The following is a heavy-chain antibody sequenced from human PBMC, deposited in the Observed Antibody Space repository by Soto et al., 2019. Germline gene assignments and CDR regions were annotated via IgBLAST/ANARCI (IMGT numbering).Heavy chain of an antibody. Sequence: QVQMVEPGGGLVQPGRSLRLTCTASGFNFNRFAIHWVRKDPGKGLEWVAGISYDGNHEYVAVPLQDRFAIYRDNTQNAVLLQRDDIRGEDTARYYCARDPSTPDCRGPEDRWGQGSRVNVPS. CDR1: GFNFNRFA. CDR3: ARDPSTPDCRGPEDR. J-gene: IGHJ5*02. D-gene: IGHD2-15*01. CDR2: ISYDGNHE. V-gene: IGHV3-30*09.